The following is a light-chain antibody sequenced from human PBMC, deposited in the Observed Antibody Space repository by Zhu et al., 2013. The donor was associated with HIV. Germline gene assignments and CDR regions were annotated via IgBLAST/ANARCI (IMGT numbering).Light chain of an antibody. J-gene: IGLJ2*01. CDR3: QVWDTTSDHVI. CDR2: DHS. Sequence: SYVLTQPPSVSVAPGQTARITCGGHNIGSKSVHWYQQKPGQAPVLVISDHSDRPSGIPERFSGSNSGNTATLTITSVEAGEEADYYCQVWDTTSDHVIFGGGTKLTVL. V-gene: IGLV3-21*02. CDR1: NIGSKS.